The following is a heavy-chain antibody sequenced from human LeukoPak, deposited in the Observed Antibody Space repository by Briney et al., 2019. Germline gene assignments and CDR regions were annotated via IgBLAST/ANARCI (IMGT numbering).Heavy chain of an antibody. CDR2: IYHSGST. J-gene: IGHJ5*02. V-gene: IGHV4-38-2*02. CDR3: ASVPYYYDSSGYSSP. D-gene: IGHD3-22*01. Sequence: PSETLSLTCTVSGYSISSGYYWGWIRQPPGKGLEWIGSIYHSGSTYYNPSLKSRVTISVDTSKNQFSLKLSSVTAADTAVYYCASVPYYYDSSGYSSPWGQGTLVTVSS. CDR1: GYSISSGYY.